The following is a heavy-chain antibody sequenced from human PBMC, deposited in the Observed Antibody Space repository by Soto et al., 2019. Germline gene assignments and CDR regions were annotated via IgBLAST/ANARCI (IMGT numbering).Heavy chain of an antibody. D-gene: IGHD2-15*01. CDR3: ARGDREDIAVVIGARPGEYGVDV. CDR2: ISYDGSNK. CDR1: GFTFRIYA. V-gene: IGHV3-30-3*01. Sequence: QVQLVESGGGVVQPGRSLRRSCAASGFTFRIYAMHWVRQAPGKGLECVAVISYDGSNKFYRDSVKGRFTISRDNSKNTLYLQITSLRYEDTAVYYCARGDREDIAVVIGARPGEYGVDVWGQGTTVTVSS. J-gene: IGHJ6*02.